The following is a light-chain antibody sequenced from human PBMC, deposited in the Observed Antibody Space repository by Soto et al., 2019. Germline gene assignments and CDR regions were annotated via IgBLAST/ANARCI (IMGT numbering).Light chain of an antibody. V-gene: IGKV3-20*01. CDR2: GAS. CDR3: QQYGSSHT. CDR1: QSVTSTY. J-gene: IGKJ5*01. Sequence: EIVLTQSPGTLSLSPPAGARLXGRASQSVTSTYLAWYQQKPGQAPRLLIYGASSRAIGIPDRFSGSVSGSDFILTINRLEPEDFAVYYCQQYGSSHTFGQGTRLEIK.